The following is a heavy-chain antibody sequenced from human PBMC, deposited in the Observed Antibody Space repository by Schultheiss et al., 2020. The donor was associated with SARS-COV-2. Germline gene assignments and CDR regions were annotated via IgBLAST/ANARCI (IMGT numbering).Heavy chain of an antibody. CDR1: GFTFSNYH. CDR2: ISSSSSYI. J-gene: IGHJ4*02. D-gene: IGHD6-13*01. V-gene: IGHV3-21*01. CDR3: ARGGSSWFTDYFDY. Sequence: GGSLRLSCATSGFTFSNYHMDWVRQPPGKGLEWVSSISSSSSYIYYADSVKGRFTISRDNSKNTLSLEMSSLGGDDMAVYYCARGGSSWFTDYFDYWGQGTLVTVSS.